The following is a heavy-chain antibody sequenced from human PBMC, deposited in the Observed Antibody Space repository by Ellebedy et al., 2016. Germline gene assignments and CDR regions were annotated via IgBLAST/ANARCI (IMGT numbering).Heavy chain of an antibody. CDR3: VKWASEYDYDSSGFPFWYYYGMDV. CDR2: ISSNGGST. Sequence: GGSLRLXXSASGFTFSSYAMHWVRQAPGKGLEYVSAISSNGGSTYYADSVKGRFTISRDNSKNTLYLQMSSLRAEDTAVYYCVKWASEYDYDSSGFPFWYYYGMDVWGQGTTVTVSS. V-gene: IGHV3-64D*06. D-gene: IGHD3-22*01. CDR1: GFTFSSYA. J-gene: IGHJ6*02.